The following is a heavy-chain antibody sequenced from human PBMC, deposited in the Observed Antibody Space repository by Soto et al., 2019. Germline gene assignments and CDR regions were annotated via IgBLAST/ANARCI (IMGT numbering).Heavy chain of an antibody. Sequence: QVQLMQSGAEVKKPGASVKVSCKASGDTFTDYYIHWVRQAPGQGLEWMGTVNPSGGHTTYAQHFLGRVTMTRDASTSTLYMELTSLTSEDTAVYYCASGGHVVVVTAALDYRGQGTLVTVSS. CDR3: ASGGHVVVVTAALDY. V-gene: IGHV1-46*01. CDR2: VNPSGGHT. J-gene: IGHJ4*02. D-gene: IGHD2-21*02. CDR1: GDTFTDYY.